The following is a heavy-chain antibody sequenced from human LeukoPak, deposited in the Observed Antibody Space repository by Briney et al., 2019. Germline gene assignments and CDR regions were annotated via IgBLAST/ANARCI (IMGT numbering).Heavy chain of an antibody. CDR3: AKVEGLYSSSWYLDAFNI. CDR2: ISGSGGST. D-gene: IGHD6-13*01. V-gene: IGHV3-23*01. CDR1: GFTFSSYA. J-gene: IGHJ3*02. Sequence: GRSLRLSCAASGFTFSSYAMSWVRQAPGKGLEWVSAISGSGGSTYYADSVKGRFTISRDNSKNTLYLQMNSLRAEDTAVYYCAKVEGLYSSSWYLDAFNIWGQGTMVTVSS.